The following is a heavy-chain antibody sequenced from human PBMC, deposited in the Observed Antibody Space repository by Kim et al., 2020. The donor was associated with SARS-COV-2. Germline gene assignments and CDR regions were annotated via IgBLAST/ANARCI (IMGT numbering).Heavy chain of an antibody. CDR2: ISYDGSNK. CDR3: ARPRGGSYDSYFDY. Sequence: GGSLRLSCAASGFTFSSYAMHWVRQAPGKGLEWVAVISYDGSNKYYADSVKGRFTISRDNSKNTLYLQMNSLRAEDTAVYYCARPRGGSYDSYFDYWGQG. CDR1: GFTFSSYA. V-gene: IGHV3-30-3*01. J-gene: IGHJ4*02. D-gene: IGHD1-26*01.